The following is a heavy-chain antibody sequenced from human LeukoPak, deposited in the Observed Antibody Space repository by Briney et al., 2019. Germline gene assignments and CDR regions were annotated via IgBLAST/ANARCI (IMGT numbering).Heavy chain of an antibody. Sequence: SVKVSCKASGRTFSCYAISWVRQAPGQGLEWMGGIIPIFGTANYAQKFQGRVTITADESTSTAYMELSSLRSEDTAVYYCARDESPYYLDYWGQGTLVTVSS. CDR3: ARDESPYYLDY. J-gene: IGHJ4*02. CDR1: GRTFSCYA. V-gene: IGHV1-69*13. CDR2: IIPIFGTA.